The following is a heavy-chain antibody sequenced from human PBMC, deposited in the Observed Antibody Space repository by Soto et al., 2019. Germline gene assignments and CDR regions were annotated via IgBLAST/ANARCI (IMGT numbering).Heavy chain of an antibody. D-gene: IGHD5-12*01. CDR2: IIPILGIA. CDR3: ARDPRGIVATPYYFDY. CDR1: GGTFSSYT. V-gene: IGHV1-69*08. J-gene: IGHJ4*02. Sequence: QVQLVQSGAEVKKPGSSVKVSCKASGGTFSSYTISWVRQAPGQGLEWMGRIIPILGIANYAQKLQGRVTITADKSTSTPYMELSSLRSEDTAVYYCARDPRGIVATPYYFDYWGQGTLVTVSS.